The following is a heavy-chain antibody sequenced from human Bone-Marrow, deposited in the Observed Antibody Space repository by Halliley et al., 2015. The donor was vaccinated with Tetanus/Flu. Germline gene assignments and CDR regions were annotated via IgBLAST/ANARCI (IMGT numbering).Heavy chain of an antibody. Sequence: SLRLSCAASGFPFSDVWMHWVRQAPGKAPEWVGRIKRKIDGETTDYAAPVKGRFTISRDDSKDTLYLRMNSLKTEDTAVYSCATGDCGGGSCHFFGFWGQGTLVTVSS. CDR1: GFPFSDVW. CDR3: ATGDCGGGSCHFFGF. CDR2: IKRKIDGETT. J-gene: IGHJ4*02. D-gene: IGHD2-15*01. V-gene: IGHV3-15*01.